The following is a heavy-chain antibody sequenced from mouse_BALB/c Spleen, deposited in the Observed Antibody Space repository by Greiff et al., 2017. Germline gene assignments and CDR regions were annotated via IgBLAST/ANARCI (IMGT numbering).Heavy chain of an antibody. CDR2: INSNGGST. D-gene: IGHD2-3*01. Sequence: EVQRVESGGGLVKPGGSLKLSCAASGFTFSSYGMSWVRQTPDKRLELVATINSNGGSTYYPDSVKGRFTISRDNAKNTLYLQMSSLKSEDTAMYYCARDGGWLLPLDYWGQGTTLTVSS. CDR1: GFTFSSYG. V-gene: IGHV5-6-3*01. J-gene: IGHJ2*01. CDR3: ARDGGWLLPLDY.